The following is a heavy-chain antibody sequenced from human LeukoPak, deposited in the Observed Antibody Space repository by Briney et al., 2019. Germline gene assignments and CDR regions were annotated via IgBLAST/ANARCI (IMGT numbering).Heavy chain of an antibody. CDR1: GFTFSSYA. CDR2: ISGSGGST. Sequence: PGGSLRLSCAASGFTFSSYAMSWVRQAPGKGLEWVSGISGSGGSTYYADSVKGRFTISRDNSRNTLYLQINSLRAEDTAVYYCAKGSVSVVVPAAIPYYWGQGTLVTVSS. J-gene: IGHJ4*02. V-gene: IGHV3-23*01. CDR3: AKGSVSVVVPAAIPYY. D-gene: IGHD2-2*01.